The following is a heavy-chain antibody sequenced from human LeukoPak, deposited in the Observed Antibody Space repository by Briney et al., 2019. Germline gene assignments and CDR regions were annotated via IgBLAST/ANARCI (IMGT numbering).Heavy chain of an antibody. CDR2: ISSSSNNI. V-gene: IGHV3-48*01. Sequence: VGSLRPSCAASGFTFSSYSMNWVRQAPGKGLEWVSYISSSSNNIYYADSVKGRFTISRDDAKNSLYLQMNSLRAEDTAVYYCARRGPWGQGTLVTVSS. CDR3: ARRGP. CDR1: GFTFSSYS. J-gene: IGHJ5*02.